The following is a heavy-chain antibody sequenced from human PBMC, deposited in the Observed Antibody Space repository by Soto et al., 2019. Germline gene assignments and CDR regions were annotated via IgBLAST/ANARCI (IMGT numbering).Heavy chain of an antibody. D-gene: IGHD1-1*01. CDR1: GYTFNNYG. CDR3: ARVRSTHTS. V-gene: IGHV1-18*04. J-gene: IGHJ4*02. CDR2: ISAYNGNT. Sequence: QVQLVQSGGEVKKPGASVKVSCNTTGYTFNNYGISWVRQAPGQGLEWMGWISAYNGNTNYAQKFQGRVTMTTDTSTRTAYRDLTTLSLDDPAVFFCARVRSTHTSGGQETLVPASS.